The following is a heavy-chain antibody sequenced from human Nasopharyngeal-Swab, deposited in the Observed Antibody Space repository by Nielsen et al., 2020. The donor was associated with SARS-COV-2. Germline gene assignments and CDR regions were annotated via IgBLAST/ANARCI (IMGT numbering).Heavy chain of an antibody. V-gene: IGHV3-23*01. J-gene: IGHJ4*02. D-gene: IGHD6-6*01. Sequence: ETLSLTCAASGFTFRSYAMSWVRQAPGQGLEWVSAISGGGGGNTYYSDSVQGRFTTSRDDSKNTLYLQMNSLRAEDTAIYYCAKLVSSSAADPDYWGQGTLVTVSS. CDR2: ISGGGGGNT. CDR1: GFTFRSYA. CDR3: AKLVSSSAADPDY.